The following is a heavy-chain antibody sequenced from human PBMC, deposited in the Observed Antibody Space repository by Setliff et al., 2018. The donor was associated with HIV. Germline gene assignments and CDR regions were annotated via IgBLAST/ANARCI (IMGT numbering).Heavy chain of an antibody. CDR1: GGSISSGSYY. V-gene: IGHV4-61*02. CDR2: IYTSGST. CDR3: ARGDYYYYGMDV. Sequence: SETLSLTCTVSGGSISSGSYYWNWIRQAAGKGLEWIGRIYTSGSTNYNPSLKSRVTISVDTSKNQFSLKLSSVTAADTAVYYCARGDYYYYGMDVWGQGTTVTVSS. J-gene: IGHJ6*02.